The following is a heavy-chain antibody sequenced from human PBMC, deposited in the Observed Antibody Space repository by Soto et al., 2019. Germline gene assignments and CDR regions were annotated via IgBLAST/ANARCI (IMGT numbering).Heavy chain of an antibody. Sequence: GGSLRLSCAASGFTVSSNYMSWVRQAPGKGLEWVSVIYSGGSTYYADSVKGRFTISRDNSKNTLYLQMNSLRAEDTALYYCARDGPGRVDYYGMDVWGQGTTVTVSS. CDR1: GFTVSSNY. J-gene: IGHJ6*02. CDR3: ARDGPGRVDYYGMDV. CDR2: IYSGGST. V-gene: IGHV3-53*01. D-gene: IGHD3-10*01.